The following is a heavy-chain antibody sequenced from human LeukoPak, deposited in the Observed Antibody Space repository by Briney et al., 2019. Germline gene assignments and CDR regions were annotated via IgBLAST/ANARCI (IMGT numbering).Heavy chain of an antibody. CDR3: TRVQGTWIQLQMMYYFDY. CDR2: ISSNGGST. Sequence: GGSLRLSCAASGLTFSSYGMGWVCQAPGKGLEYVSSISSNGGSTDYADSVKGRFAISRDNSKNMLYLQMSSLRTEDTAVYYCTRVQGTWIQLQMMYYFDYWGQGTLVTVSS. D-gene: IGHD5-18*01. V-gene: IGHV3-64D*06. CDR1: GLTFSSYG. J-gene: IGHJ4*02.